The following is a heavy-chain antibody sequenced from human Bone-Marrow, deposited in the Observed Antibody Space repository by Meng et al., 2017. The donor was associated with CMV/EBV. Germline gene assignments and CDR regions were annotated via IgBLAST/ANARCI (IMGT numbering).Heavy chain of an antibody. CDR2: ISGSSSYI. Sequence: GESLKISCAASGLSFSSYTMNWVRQAPGKGLEWVSSISGSSSYIYYADSVKGRFTISRDNAKNSLYLQMNSLRAEDTAVYYCARDTSGSKYYDFWSGYNFDDWGQGTLVTVSS. CDR3: ARDTSGSKYYDFWSGYNFDD. D-gene: IGHD3-3*01. CDR1: GLSFSSYT. V-gene: IGHV3-21*01. J-gene: IGHJ4*02.